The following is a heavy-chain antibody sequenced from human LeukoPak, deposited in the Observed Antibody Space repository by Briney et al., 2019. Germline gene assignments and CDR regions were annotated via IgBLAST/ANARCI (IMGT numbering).Heavy chain of an antibody. CDR1: GGSISSSY. Sequence: SETLSLTCTVSGGSISSSYWSWIRQPPGKGLEWIGYIYYSGSTNYNPSLKTRVTISVDTSKNQFSLKLTSVTAADTAVYYCAKGGYSVYGHALDIWGQGTMVTVSS. J-gene: IGHJ3*02. CDR2: IYYSGST. CDR3: AKGGYSVYGHALDI. D-gene: IGHD5/OR15-5a*01. V-gene: IGHV4-59*01.